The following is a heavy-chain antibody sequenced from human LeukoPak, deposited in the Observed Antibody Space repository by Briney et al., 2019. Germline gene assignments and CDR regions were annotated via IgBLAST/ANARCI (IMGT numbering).Heavy chain of an antibody. CDR1: GGSISSSSYY. Sequence: PSETLSLTCTVSGGSISSSSYYWGWIRQPPGKGLEWIGSIYYSGSTYYNPSLKSRVTISVDTSKNQFSLKLSSVTAADTAVYYCARPPTVTTDHGAFDIWGQGTMVTVSS. CDR3: ARPPTVTTDHGAFDI. J-gene: IGHJ3*02. D-gene: IGHD4-17*01. V-gene: IGHV4-39*01. CDR2: IYYSGST.